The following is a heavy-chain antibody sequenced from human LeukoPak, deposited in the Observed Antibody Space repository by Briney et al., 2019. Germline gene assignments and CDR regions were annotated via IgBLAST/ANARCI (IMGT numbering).Heavy chain of an antibody. CDR2: ISSSGSTI. CDR3: ARQVVVTAPFDY. J-gene: IGHJ4*02. V-gene: IGHV3-11*01. Sequence: GGSLRLSCGASGFTFSDYYMSWIRQAPGKGLEWVSYISSSGSTIYYADSVKGRFTISRDNAKNSLYLQMNSLRAEDTAVYYCARQVVVTAPFDYWGQGTLVTVSS. CDR1: GFTFSDYY. D-gene: IGHD2-21*02.